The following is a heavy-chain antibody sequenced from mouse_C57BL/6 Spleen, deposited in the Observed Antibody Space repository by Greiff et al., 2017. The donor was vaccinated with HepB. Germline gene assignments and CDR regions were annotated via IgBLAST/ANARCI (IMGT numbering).Heavy chain of an antibody. J-gene: IGHJ2*01. D-gene: IGHD2-4*01. V-gene: IGHV1-82*01. CDR1: GYAFSSSW. Sequence: LQESGPELVKPGASVKISCKASGYAFSSSWMNWVKQRPGKGLEWIGRIYPGDGDTNYNGKFKGKATLTADKSSSTAYMQLSSLTSEDSAVYFCARTLYYDYDYFDYWGQGTTLTVSS. CDR3: ARTLYYDYDYFDY. CDR2: IYPGDGDT.